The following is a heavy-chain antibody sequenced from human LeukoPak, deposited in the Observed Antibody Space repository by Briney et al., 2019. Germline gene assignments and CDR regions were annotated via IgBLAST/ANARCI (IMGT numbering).Heavy chain of an antibody. J-gene: IGHJ3*02. CDR1: GFTFSTYS. V-gene: IGHV3-23*01. CDR2: ISGSGGST. CDR3: AKAVAGPYDAFDI. D-gene: IGHD6-19*01. Sequence: GGSLRLSCAGSGFTFSTYSMSWVRQAPGKGLEWVSAISGSGGSTYYADSVKGRFTISRDNSKNTLYLQMNSLRAGDTAVYYCAKAVAGPYDAFDIWGQGTMVTVSS.